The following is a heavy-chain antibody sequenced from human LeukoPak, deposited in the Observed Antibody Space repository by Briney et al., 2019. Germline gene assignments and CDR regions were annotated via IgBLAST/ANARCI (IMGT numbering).Heavy chain of an antibody. D-gene: IGHD6-19*01. J-gene: IGHJ4*02. V-gene: IGHV4-31*03. CDR1: GGSISSGGYY. CDR3: ARVIVGAVAGGSYYFDY. CDR2: IYYNGST. Sequence: PSETLSLTCTVSGGSISSGGYYWSWIRQYPGKGLEWIGYIYYNGSTYYNPSLKSRVTISVDTSKNQFSLKLSSVTAADTAVYYCARVIVGAVAGGSYYFDYWGQGTLVTVSS.